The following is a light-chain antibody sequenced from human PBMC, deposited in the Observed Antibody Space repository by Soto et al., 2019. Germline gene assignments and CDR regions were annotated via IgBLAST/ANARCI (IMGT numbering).Light chain of an antibody. Sequence: DIQMTQSPSSLSASVGDRVTITCRAGQSISNYLNWYQRKPGKAPKLLIGPTSNLQSGVPSRFSGSGSGTDFTLTISSLQPEDSAAYYCQQSFTTPYTFGQGTKLEIK. CDR3: QQSFTTPYT. J-gene: IGKJ2*01. CDR2: PTS. V-gene: IGKV1-39*01. CDR1: QSISNY.